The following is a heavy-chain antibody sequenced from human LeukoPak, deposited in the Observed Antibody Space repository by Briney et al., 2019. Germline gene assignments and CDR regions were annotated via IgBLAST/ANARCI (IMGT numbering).Heavy chain of an antibody. J-gene: IGHJ4*02. CDR2: IDDSGST. V-gene: IGHV4-59*01. CDR3: ARESWGESSGYGMGGFDY. CDR1: GGSIITYR. D-gene: IGHD5-12*01. Sequence: SETLSLTCDISGGSIITYRFSWIRNSQGKGQEWIGYIDDSGSTVYSPSLQSRVTISVDSSETQISLTLVSVTSADAAVYFCARESWGESSGYGMGGFDYWGQGILVTVSS.